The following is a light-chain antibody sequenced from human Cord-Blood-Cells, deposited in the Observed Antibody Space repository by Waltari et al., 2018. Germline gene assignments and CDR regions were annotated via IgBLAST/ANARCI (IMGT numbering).Light chain of an antibody. CDR2: EVS. J-gene: IGLJ7*01. CDR3: CSYAGSSAV. Sequence: QSALTQPASVSGSPGQSITISCTGTSSDVGSYNLFSWYQQHPGKAPKLMIDEVSKRPSGVSNRFSGSKSGNTASLTISGLQAEDEADYYCCSYAGSSAVFGGGTQLTVL. V-gene: IGLV2-23*02. CDR1: SSDVGSYNL.